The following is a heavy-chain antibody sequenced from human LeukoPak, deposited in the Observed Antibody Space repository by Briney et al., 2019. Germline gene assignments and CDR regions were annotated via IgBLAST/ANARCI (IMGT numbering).Heavy chain of an antibody. CDR2: IIPIFGTA. CDR3: ARDGGSLSYYDSSGYPGHWFDP. V-gene: IGHV1-69*06. CDR1: GGTFSSYA. J-gene: IGHJ5*02. D-gene: IGHD3-22*01. Sequence: SVKVSCKASGGTFSSYAISWVRQAPGQGLEWMGGIIPIFGTANYAQKFQGRVTITADKSTSTAYMELSSLRSEDTAVYYCARDGGSLSYYDSSGYPGHWFDPWGQGTLVTVSS.